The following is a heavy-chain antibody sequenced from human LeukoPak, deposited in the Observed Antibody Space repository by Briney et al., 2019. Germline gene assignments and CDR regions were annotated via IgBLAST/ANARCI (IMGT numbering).Heavy chain of an antibody. D-gene: IGHD3-22*01. CDR2: ISWNSGSI. J-gene: IGHJ4*02. CDR1: GFTFDDYA. Sequence: GRSLRLSCAASGFTFDDYAMHWVRQAPGKGLEWVSGISWNSGSIGYADSVKGRFTISRDNAKNSLYLQMNSLRAEDTAVYYCARDLYYYDSSGYYPAPFDYWGQGTLVTVSS. V-gene: IGHV3-9*01. CDR3: ARDLYYYDSSGYYPAPFDY.